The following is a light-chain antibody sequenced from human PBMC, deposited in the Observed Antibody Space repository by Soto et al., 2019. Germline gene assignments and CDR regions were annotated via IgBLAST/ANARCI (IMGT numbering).Light chain of an antibody. V-gene: IGLV2-14*03. CDR2: GVS. Sequence: QSVRTQPASVSGSPGQSITISCTGTSSDVGGYNSVSWYQQHPGKAPKLMSYGVSNRPSAVSNRFSGSKSGNTDTLTNCGLQTEHEADYSRRSFISSPTLALCVSGPGTKLTVL. J-gene: IGLJ1*01. CDR3: RSFISSPTLALCV. CDR1: SSDVGGYNS.